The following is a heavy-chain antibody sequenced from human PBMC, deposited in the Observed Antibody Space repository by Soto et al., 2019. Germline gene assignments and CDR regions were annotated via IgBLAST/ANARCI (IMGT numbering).Heavy chain of an antibody. CDR2: INHSGST. CDR1: GGSFSGYY. D-gene: IGHD3-3*01. V-gene: IGHV4-34*01. CDR3: ASYDFWSGYYWFDP. Sequence: PSETLSLTCAVYGGSFSGYYWSWIRQPPGKGLEWIGEINHSGSTNYNPSLKSRVTISVDTSKNQFSLKLSSVTAADTAVYYCASYDFWSGYYWFDPWGQGTLVTVSS. J-gene: IGHJ5*02.